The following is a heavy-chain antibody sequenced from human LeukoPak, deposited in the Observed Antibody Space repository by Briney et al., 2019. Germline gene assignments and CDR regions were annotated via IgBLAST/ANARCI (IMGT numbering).Heavy chain of an antibody. Sequence: GGSLRLSCAASGFTFSSYEMNWVRQAPGKGLEWASYISSSGSTIYYADSVKGRFTISRDNAKNSLYLQMNSLRAEDTAVYYCARGAVAGPPLYYFDYWGQGTLVTVSS. V-gene: IGHV3-48*03. CDR3: ARGAVAGPPLYYFDY. J-gene: IGHJ4*02. D-gene: IGHD6-19*01. CDR2: ISSSGSTI. CDR1: GFTFSSYE.